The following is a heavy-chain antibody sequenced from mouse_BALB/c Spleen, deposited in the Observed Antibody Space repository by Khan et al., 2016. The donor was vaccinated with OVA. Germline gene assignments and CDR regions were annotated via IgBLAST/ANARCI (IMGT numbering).Heavy chain of an antibody. Sequence: VRLQQSGAELVRPGALVKLSCKASGFNIKDYYMHWVKQRPEQGLEWIGWIDPENGNTIYDPKFQGKASITVDTSSNTAYLQLSSLTSEDTAVYYCAVRGRYYYAMDYWGQGTSVTVSS. J-gene: IGHJ4*01. V-gene: IGHV14-1*02. CDR3: AVRGRYYYAMDY. CDR1: GFNIKDYY. D-gene: IGHD3-2*02. CDR2: IDPENGNT.